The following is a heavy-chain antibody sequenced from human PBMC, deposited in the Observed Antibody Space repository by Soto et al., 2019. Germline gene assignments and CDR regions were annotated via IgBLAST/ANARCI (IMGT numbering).Heavy chain of an antibody. V-gene: IGHV3-33*01. Sequence: QVQLVESGGGVVQPGRSLRLSCVGSGFPFWHYGMHWVRQAPGKGLEWVAVIWSDGKKESYADFVKGRFAISRDNFKDTLYLQMNSLRAEDTAVYYCARDRDGGWFHMVVWGQGTTVTVSS. CDR3: ARDRDGGWFHMVV. CDR1: GFPFWHYG. D-gene: IGHD6-19*01. J-gene: IGHJ6*02. CDR2: IWSDGKKE.